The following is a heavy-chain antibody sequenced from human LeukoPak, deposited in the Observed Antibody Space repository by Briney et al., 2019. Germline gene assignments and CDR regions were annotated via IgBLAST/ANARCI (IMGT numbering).Heavy chain of an antibody. V-gene: IGHV3-30*19. Sequence: GSLRLSCAASGFTFSSYGMHWVRQAPGKGLEWVAVISYDGSNKYYADSVEGRFTISRDNSKNTLYLQMNSLRAEDTAVYYCASLRMATALFDYWGQGTLVTVSS. CDR2: ISYDGSNK. CDR1: GFTFSSYG. CDR3: ASLRMATALFDY. J-gene: IGHJ4*02. D-gene: IGHD5-24*01.